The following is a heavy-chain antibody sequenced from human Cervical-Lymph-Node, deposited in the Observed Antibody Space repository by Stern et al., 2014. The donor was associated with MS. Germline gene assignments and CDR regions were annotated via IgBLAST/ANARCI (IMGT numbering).Heavy chain of an antibody. CDR3: ARSTDDGSGYYPTPFDY. J-gene: IGHJ4*02. CDR2: LSGHDGKT. Sequence: VQLVQSGAEVKKPGASVKVSCKASGYTFTKYGISWVRQAPGQGLEWMGWLSGHDGKTNYAQNVQGRVTITTDTSTNTGYMELRSLRSDDTAVYYCARSTDDGSGYYPTPFDYWGQGTLVSVSS. CDR1: GYTFTKYG. D-gene: IGHD3-22*01. V-gene: IGHV1-18*04.